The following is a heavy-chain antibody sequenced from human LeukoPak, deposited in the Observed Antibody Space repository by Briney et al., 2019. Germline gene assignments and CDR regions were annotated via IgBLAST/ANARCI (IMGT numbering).Heavy chain of an antibody. V-gene: IGHV4-59*12. J-gene: IGHJ6*02. Sequence: SETLSLTCTVSGGSISSYYWSWIRQPPGKGLEWIGYIHYSGSTNYNSSLKSRVTISVDTSKNQFSLKLSSVTAADTAVYYCARDGVRSMDVWGQGTTVTVSS. CDR1: GGSISSYY. CDR2: IHYSGST. D-gene: IGHD2-8*01. CDR3: ARDGVRSMDV.